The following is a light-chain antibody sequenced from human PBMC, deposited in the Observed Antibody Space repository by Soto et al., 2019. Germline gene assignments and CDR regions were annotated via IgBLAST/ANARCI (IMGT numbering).Light chain of an antibody. CDR2: GAS. Sequence: EIVMTQSPTTLSVSPGEGATLSCRASQTVLSNLAWYQQKLGQGPRLLIYGASTRATGIPVRFSGSGSGTDFTLTISSLQSEDFAVYYCQQYNNWPITFGQGTRLDIK. J-gene: IGKJ5*01. V-gene: IGKV3D-15*01. CDR1: QTVLSN. CDR3: QQYNNWPIT.